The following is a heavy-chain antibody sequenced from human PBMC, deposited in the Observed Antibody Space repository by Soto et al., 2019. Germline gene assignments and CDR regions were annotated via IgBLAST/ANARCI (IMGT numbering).Heavy chain of an antibody. D-gene: IGHD6-13*01. CDR3: AKDPGHSSSWYSWFDP. Sequence: VQLLESGGGLVQPGGSLRLSCSASGFTFSSYAMSWVRQAPGKGLEWVSAISGSGGSTYYADSVKGRFTISRDNSKNTLYLQMNSLRAEDTAVYYCAKDPGHSSSWYSWFDPWGQGTLVTVSS. CDR1: GFTFSSYA. J-gene: IGHJ5*02. V-gene: IGHV3-23*01. CDR2: ISGSGGST.